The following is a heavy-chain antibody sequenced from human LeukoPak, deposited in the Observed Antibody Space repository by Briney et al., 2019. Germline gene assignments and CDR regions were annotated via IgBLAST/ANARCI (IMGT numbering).Heavy chain of an antibody. CDR1: GGSFSSSNYY. J-gene: IGHJ4*02. Sequence: SETLSLTCTVSGGSFSSSNYYWGWIRQPPGKGLECIGNIYYSGTTYYNPSLKSRVTISVDTSKNQFSLKLSSVTAADTAVYYCVRHSYYDGACWGQGTLVTVSS. CDR2: IYYSGTT. V-gene: IGHV4-39*01. D-gene: IGHD3-22*01. CDR3: VRHSYYDGAC.